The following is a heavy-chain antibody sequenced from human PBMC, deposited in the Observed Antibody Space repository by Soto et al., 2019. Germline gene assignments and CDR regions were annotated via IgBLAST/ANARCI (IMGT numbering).Heavy chain of an antibody. V-gene: IGHV4-34*01. D-gene: IGHD3-10*01. J-gene: IGHJ6*02. CDR3: ARESFLRSWDLFHGLYV. CDR1: GGSFSGYY. CDR2: GKHGGTA. Sequence: QVQLQQWGAGLLKPSETLSLTCAVHGGSFSGYYWDWIRQPQGKGLEWLGEGKHGGTANYNPSLNSRAILSVDTSKNQFSLKLTSVAAEDTALYFCARESFLRSWDLFHGLYVWGQGTTVTVSS.